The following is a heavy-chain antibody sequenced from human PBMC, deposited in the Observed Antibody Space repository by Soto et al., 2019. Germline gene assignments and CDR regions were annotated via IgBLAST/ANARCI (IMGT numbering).Heavy chain of an antibody. J-gene: IGHJ6*02. Sequence: PGGSLRLSCAASGFPFSSYAMSWVRQSPGKGLEWVSSISVSGGSTYYADSVKGRFTISRDNSKNTLYLQMNSLRAEDTAVYYCAKDSNAETYYDFWSGLRFHYGMDVWGQGTRVTVSS. CDR1: GFPFSSYA. CDR3: AKDSNAETYYDFWSGLRFHYGMDV. CDR2: ISVSGGST. V-gene: IGHV3-23*01. D-gene: IGHD3-3*01.